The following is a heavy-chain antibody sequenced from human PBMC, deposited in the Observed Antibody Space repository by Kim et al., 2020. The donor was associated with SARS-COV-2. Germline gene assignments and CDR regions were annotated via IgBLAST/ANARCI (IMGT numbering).Heavy chain of an antibody. Sequence: GGSLRLSCAASGFTFSSYGMHWVRQAPGKGLEWVAVIWYDGSNIYYADSVKGRFTISRDNSKNTLYLQMNSLRAEDTAVYYCARALGLRVVVVPAALDYWGQGTLVTVSS. CDR1: GFTFSSYG. CDR2: IWYDGSNI. V-gene: IGHV3-33*01. CDR3: ARALGLRVVVVPAALDY. D-gene: IGHD2-2*01. J-gene: IGHJ4*02.